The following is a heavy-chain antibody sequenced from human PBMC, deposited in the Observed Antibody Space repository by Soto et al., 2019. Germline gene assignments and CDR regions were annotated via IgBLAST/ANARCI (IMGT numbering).Heavy chain of an antibody. CDR1: GYTFTSYA. CDR3: ARSIVVVTAIDY. CDR2: INAGNGNT. J-gene: IGHJ4*02. V-gene: IGHV1-3*01. Sequence: ASVKVSCKASGYTFTSYAMHWVRQAPGQRLEWMGWINAGNGNTKYSQKFQGRVTITRDTSASTAYMELRSLRSEDTAVYYCARSIVVVTAIDYWGQGNLVTVCS. D-gene: IGHD2-21*02.